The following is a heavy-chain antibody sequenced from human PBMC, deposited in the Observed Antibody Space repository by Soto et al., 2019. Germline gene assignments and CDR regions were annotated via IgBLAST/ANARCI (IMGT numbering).Heavy chain of an antibody. V-gene: IGHV5-51*01. D-gene: IGHD6-19*01. CDR2: IYPGDSDT. J-gene: IGHJ6*02. Sequence: GESLKISCKGSGYSFTSYWIGWVRQMPGKGLEWMGIIYPGDSDTRYSPSFQGQVTISADKSISTAYLQWSSLKASDTAMYYCARHSYSSRWYVYYGMDVLGQGTTVAVSS. CDR1: GYSFTSYW. CDR3: ARHSYSSRWYVYYGMDV.